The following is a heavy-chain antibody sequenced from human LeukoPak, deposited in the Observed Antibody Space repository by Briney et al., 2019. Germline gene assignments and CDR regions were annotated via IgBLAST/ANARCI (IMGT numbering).Heavy chain of an antibody. D-gene: IGHD3-3*01. CDR1: GGSISSGSYY. V-gene: IGHV4-61*02. CDR2: IYTSGST. J-gene: IGHJ6*02. Sequence: SQTLSLTCTVSGGSISSGSYYWSWIRQPAGKGLEWIGRIYTSGSTNYNPSLKSLATISVDTSNNQCSLKLSSVTAADTAVYYCARGGRDFWSGYYGKYYYYGMDVWGQGTTVTVSS. CDR3: ARGGRDFWSGYYGKYYYYGMDV.